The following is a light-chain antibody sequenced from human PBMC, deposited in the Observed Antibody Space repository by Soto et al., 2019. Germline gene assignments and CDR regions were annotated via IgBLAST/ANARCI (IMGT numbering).Light chain of an antibody. CDR1: QSVSSY. Sequence: EIGLTPSPATLSLSPGERATLSCRASQSVSSYLAWYQQKPGQAPRLLIYDASNRATGIPARFSGSGSGTDFTLTISSLEPEDFAVYYCKQRSNWITFGQGTRLAMK. CDR3: KQRSNWIT. CDR2: DAS. V-gene: IGKV3-11*01. J-gene: IGKJ5*01.